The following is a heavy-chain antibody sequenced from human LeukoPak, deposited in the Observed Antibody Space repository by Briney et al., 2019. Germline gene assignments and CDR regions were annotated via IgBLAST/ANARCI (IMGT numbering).Heavy chain of an antibody. J-gene: IGHJ6*02. CDR2: IIPILGIA. CDR3: ARGWRVVPARAHYGMDV. D-gene: IGHD2-2*01. V-gene: IGHV1-69*04. Sequence: GASVKVSCKASGGTFSSYAISWVRQAPGQGLEWMGRIIPILGIANYAQKFQGRVTMTRDTSTSTVYMELSSLRSEDTAVYYCARGWRVVPARAHYGMDVWGQGTTVTVSS. CDR1: GGTFSSYA.